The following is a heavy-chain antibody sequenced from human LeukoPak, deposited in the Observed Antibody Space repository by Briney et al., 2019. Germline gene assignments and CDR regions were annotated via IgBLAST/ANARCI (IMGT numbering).Heavy chain of an antibody. CDR2: TYYRSKWYT. V-gene: IGHV6-1*01. D-gene: IGHD3-22*01. J-gene: IGHJ4*02. CDR1: GDSVSSNSAA. CDR3: ARGSSRIYYYGSSGYSHAFDY. Sequence: QTLSLTCAISGDSVSSNSAAWNWVRQSPSRGLEWLGRTYYRSKWYTDYAESVKSRITINPDTSKNQFSLQVNSVTPEDTAVYYCARGSSRIYYYGSSGYSHAFDYWGQGILVTVSS.